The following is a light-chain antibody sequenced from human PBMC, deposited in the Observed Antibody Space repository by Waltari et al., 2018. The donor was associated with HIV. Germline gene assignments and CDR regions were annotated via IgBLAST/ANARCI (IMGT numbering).Light chain of an antibody. CDR1: TLPKQF. CDR3: YSTESSGTHRV. V-gene: IGLV3-10*01. J-gene: IGLJ3*02. Sequence: SYELTQPPSVSVSPGQTARITCPGDTLPKQFAHWYQQKSGQAPVLVIYEDIKRPAGIPERFSGSSSGTVAILTISGAQVEDEADYYCYSTESSGTHRVFGGGTKLTVL. CDR2: EDI.